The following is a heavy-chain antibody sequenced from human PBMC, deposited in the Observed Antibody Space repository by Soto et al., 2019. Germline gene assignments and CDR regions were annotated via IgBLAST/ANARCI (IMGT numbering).Heavy chain of an antibody. CDR3: ALRGYCSSTSCYIFSEYFQH. Sequence: QVQLVQSGAEVKKPGASVKVSCKVSGYTLTELSMHWVRQAPGKGLEWMGGFDPEDGETIYAQKFQGRVTMTEDTSTDTAYMELSSLRSEDTAVYYCALRGYCSSTSCYIFSEYFQHWGQGTLVTVSS. CDR2: FDPEDGET. J-gene: IGHJ1*01. CDR1: GYTLTELS. V-gene: IGHV1-24*01. D-gene: IGHD2-2*02.